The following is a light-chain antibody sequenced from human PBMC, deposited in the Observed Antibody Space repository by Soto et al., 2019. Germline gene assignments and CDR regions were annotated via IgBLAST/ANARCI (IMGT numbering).Light chain of an antibody. CDR1: GDAVPYQL. CDR3: ASYAGPSTDV. Sequence: QSVLTQPASVSGVPGQSITISCSGDAVPYQLVSWYQHQPDKAPKLLLYGLTERPSGVPSRFSGFKSGTTASLAISGLLPEDEGDYYCASYAGPSTDVFGTGTTLTVL. CDR2: GLT. V-gene: IGLV2-23*02. J-gene: IGLJ1*01.